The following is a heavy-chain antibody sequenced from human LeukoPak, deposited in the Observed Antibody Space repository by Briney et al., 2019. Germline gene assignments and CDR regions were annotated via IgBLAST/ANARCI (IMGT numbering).Heavy chain of an antibody. D-gene: IGHD6-19*01. CDR1: GYTFTSYD. Sequence: GASVKVSCKASGYTFTSYDINWVRQATGQGLEWMGWMNPNSGNTGYAQKFQGRVTMTRNTSISTAYMELSSLKSDDTAVYYCARVAGTVTGTDRDDWGQGTLVTVSS. CDR3: ARVAGTVTGTDRDD. V-gene: IGHV1-8*01. CDR2: MNPNSGNT. J-gene: IGHJ4*02.